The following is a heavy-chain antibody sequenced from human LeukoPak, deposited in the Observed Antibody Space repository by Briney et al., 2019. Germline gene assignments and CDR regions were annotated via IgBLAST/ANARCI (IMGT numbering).Heavy chain of an antibody. J-gene: IGHJ4*02. D-gene: IGHD1-1*01. Sequence: GGSLRFSCAASGFTFSDYGMHWVRQATGKGLEWVSAIGTAGDTYYTGSVKGRFTISRENAKNSLYLQMNSLRAGDTAVYYCARVAKERVGGVYYFDYWGQGTLVTVSS. CDR2: IGTAGDT. CDR3: ARVAKERVGGVYYFDY. CDR1: GFTFSDYG. V-gene: IGHV3-13*01.